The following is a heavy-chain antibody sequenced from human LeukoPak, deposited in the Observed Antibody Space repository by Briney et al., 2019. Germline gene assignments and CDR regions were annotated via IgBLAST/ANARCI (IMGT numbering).Heavy chain of an antibody. D-gene: IGHD5-18*01. CDR1: GFTFSSYR. CDR3: ARDSRGDTTMDQKFDY. J-gene: IGHJ4*02. Sequence: PPGGSLRLSCTASGFTFSSYRMNWVRQAPGKGLEWVSYISSSSSTIYYADSVKGRFTISRDNAKNSLYLQMNSLRAEDTAVYYCARDSRGDTTMDQKFDYWGQGTLVTVSS. V-gene: IGHV3-48*01. CDR2: ISSSSSTI.